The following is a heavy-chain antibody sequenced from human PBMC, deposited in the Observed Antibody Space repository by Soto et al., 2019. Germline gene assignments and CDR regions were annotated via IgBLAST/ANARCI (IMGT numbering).Heavy chain of an antibody. CDR2: ISGSGGST. V-gene: IGHV3-23*01. CDR1: GLTLSRYA. CDR3: AKWTVYSSSSPFDY. D-gene: IGHD6-6*01. Sequence: AGGDLRLSYGGSGLTLSRYANSWGRHAPGKGLELVSAISGSGGSTYYADSVKGRFTISRDNSKNTLYLQMNSLRAEDTAVYYCAKWTVYSSSSPFDYWGQGSLVTVSS. J-gene: IGHJ4*02.